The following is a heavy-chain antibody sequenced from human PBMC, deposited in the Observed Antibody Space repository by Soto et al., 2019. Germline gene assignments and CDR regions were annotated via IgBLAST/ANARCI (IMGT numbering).Heavy chain of an antibody. J-gene: IGHJ6*02. CDR3: ARGSTMVRGVQPLYYGMDV. D-gene: IGHD3-10*01. CDR1: GGTFSSYA. V-gene: IGHV1-69*13. CDR2: IIPIFGTA. Sequence: SVKVSCKASGGTFSSYAISWVRQAPGQGLEWMGGIIPIFGTANYAQKFQGRVTITADESTSTAYMELSSLRSEDTAVYYCARGSTMVRGVQPLYYGMDVWGQGTTVTVSS.